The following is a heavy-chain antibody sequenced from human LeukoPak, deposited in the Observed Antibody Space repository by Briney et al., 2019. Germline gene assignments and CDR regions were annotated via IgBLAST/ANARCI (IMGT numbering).Heavy chain of an antibody. Sequence: GGSLRLSCAASGFTFISYAMSWVRQAPGKGLEWVSAISGSGGSTYYADSVKGRFTISRDNSKNTLYLQMNRLRAEDTAVYYCARAKVRGVIIKSFDYWGQGTLVTVSS. CDR2: ISGSGGST. CDR3: ARAKVRGVIIKSFDY. D-gene: IGHD3-10*01. CDR1: GFTFISYA. V-gene: IGHV3-23*01. J-gene: IGHJ4*02.